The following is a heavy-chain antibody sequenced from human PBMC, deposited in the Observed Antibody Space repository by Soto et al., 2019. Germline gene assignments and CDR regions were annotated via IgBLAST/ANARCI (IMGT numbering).Heavy chain of an antibody. J-gene: IGHJ4*02. CDR3: ARGFSGYCSGGSCSSFDY. Sequence: PSETLSLTCAVSGDSTSSTHWWTWLRQPPGKGLEYIGQIFHSGITNYNPSLESRVTISLDKSKSQFSLELNSVTGADTAIYYCARGFSGYCSGGSCSSFDYWGQGTLVTVSS. D-gene: IGHD2-15*01. V-gene: IGHV4-4*02. CDR2: IFHSGIT. CDR1: GDSTSSTHW.